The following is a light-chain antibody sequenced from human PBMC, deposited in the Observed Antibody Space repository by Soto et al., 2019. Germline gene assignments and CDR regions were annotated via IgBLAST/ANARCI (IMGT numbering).Light chain of an antibody. CDR2: DSS. J-gene: IGKJ1*01. CDR1: QSVSNN. CDR3: QQYNNWPPWT. Sequence: ILMTQSPATLSVSPGERATLSCSASQSVSNNLAWYQQKPGQAPRLLIYDSSTRATGIPARFSGSGSGTEFTITIRGLQSEDFAVYYWQQYNNWPPWTFGQGTKVEIK. V-gene: IGKV3-15*01.